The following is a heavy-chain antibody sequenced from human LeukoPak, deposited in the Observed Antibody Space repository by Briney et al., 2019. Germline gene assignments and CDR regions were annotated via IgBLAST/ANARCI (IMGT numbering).Heavy chain of an antibody. D-gene: IGHD2-15*01. J-gene: IGHJ5*02. Sequence: PSETLSLTCTVSGSSISSGGYYWSWIRQHPGKGLEWIGYIYYSGSTYYNPSLKSRVTISVDTSKNQFSLKLSSVTAADTAVYYCARGGSRVFGGSGWFDPWGQGTLVTVSS. CDR1: GSSISSGGYY. CDR2: IYYSGST. V-gene: IGHV4-31*03. CDR3: ARGGSRVFGGSGWFDP.